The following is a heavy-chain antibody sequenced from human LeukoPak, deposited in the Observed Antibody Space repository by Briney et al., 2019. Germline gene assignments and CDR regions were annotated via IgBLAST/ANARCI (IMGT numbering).Heavy chain of an antibody. V-gene: IGHV3-74*01. J-gene: IGHJ2*01. CDR2: INSDGSST. D-gene: IGHD4-17*01. CDR3: ARAKRGLDYGDYGLNLPDENLHRDWYFDL. Sequence: GGSLRLSCAASGFTFSSYWMRWVRQAPGKGLVWVSRINSDGSSTSYADSVKGRFTISRDNAKNTLYLQMNSLRAEDTAVYYCARAKRGLDYGDYGLNLPDENLHRDWYFDLWGRGTLVTVSS. CDR1: GFTFSSYW.